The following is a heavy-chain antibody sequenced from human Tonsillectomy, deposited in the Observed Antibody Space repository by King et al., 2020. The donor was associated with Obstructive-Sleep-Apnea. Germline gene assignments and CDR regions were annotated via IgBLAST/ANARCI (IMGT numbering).Heavy chain of an antibody. Sequence: VQLVESGGGLVQPGGSLRLSCAASGFTLSRYWMHWVRQAPGKGLVWVSGIKSDGSSTTYADSVKGRFTISRDNAKNTLHLQMNSLRDEDTAVYYCARELYGDYGVDYWGQGTLVTVSS. CDR2: IKSDGSST. D-gene: IGHD4-17*01. CDR3: ARELYGDYGVDY. J-gene: IGHJ4*02. CDR1: GFTLSRYW. V-gene: IGHV3-74*01.